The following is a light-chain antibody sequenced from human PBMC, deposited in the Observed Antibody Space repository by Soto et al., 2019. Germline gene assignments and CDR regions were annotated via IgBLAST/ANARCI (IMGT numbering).Light chain of an antibody. CDR2: GAS. CDR3: QQYGRSPST. CDR1: QSVSSSY. Sequence: IVLTQSPGTLSLSPGERATLSGRASQSVSSSYLAWYQQKPGQAPRLLIYGASSRATGIPDRFSGSGSGTDFTLTISRLEPEDFAVYYCQQYGRSPSTFGGGTKVDIK. V-gene: IGKV3-20*01. J-gene: IGKJ4*01.